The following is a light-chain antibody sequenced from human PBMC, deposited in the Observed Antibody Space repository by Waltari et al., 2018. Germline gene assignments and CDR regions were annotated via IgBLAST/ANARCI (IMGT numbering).Light chain of an antibody. J-gene: IGKJ1*01. CDR3: QKYGSLPAT. V-gene: IGKV3-20*01. CDR2: DAS. CDR1: QSISRF. Sequence: SCRASQSISRFLAWYQQKPGQAPRLLIYDASTRATGIPDRFSGSGSGTDFSLTINRPEPEDIAVYYCQKYGSLPATFGQGTKVEIK.